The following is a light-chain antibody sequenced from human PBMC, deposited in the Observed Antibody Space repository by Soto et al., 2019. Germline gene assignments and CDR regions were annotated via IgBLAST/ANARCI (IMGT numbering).Light chain of an antibody. Sequence: QSVLTQPASVSGSHGQSITISCTGTSSDVGGYNYVSWYQQHPGKAPKLMIYEVSNRPSGVSNRFSGSKSGNTASLTISGLQAEDEAAYYCSSYTGTSTYVFGSGTKVTVL. CDR1: SSDVGGYNY. CDR2: EVS. V-gene: IGLV2-14*01. CDR3: SSYTGTSTYV. J-gene: IGLJ1*01.